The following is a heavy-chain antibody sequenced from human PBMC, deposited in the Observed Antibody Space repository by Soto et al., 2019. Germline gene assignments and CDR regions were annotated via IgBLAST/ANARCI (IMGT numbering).Heavy chain of an antibody. V-gene: IGHV3-23*01. D-gene: IGHD1-1*01. CDR2: IAGNGRDT. J-gene: IGHJ4*02. CDR3: ANGTSGITDFAS. Sequence: EVQLLESGGGLVQPGGSLRLSCTASGFTFGSYAMNWVRQAPGKGLEWVSGIAGNGRDTYYADSVKGRFTISRDNSKNTLYLQINSLRVEDTAVYYCANGTSGITDFASWGQGTLVTVSS. CDR1: GFTFGSYA.